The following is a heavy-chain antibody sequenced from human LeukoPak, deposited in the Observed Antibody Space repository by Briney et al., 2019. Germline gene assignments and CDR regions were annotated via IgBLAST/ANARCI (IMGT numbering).Heavy chain of an antibody. J-gene: IGHJ5*02. V-gene: IGHV3-21*01. D-gene: IGHD6-13*01. CDR3: AREGSSIAAATNWFDP. Sequence: PGGSLRLSCAASGFTFSSYSMNWVRQAPRKGLEWVSSISSSSSYIYYADSAKGRFTISRDNAKNSLYLQMNSLRAEDTAVYYCAREGSSIAAATNWFDPWGQGTLVTVSS. CDR1: GFTFSSYS. CDR2: ISSSSSYI.